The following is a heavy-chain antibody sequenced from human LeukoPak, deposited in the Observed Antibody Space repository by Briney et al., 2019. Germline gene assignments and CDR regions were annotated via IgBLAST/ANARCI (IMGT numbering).Heavy chain of an antibody. Sequence: GGSLRLSCAASGFTFSSYWMSWVRQAPGKGLEWVANIKQDGSEKYYVDSVKGRFTISRDNAKNSLYLQMNSLRAEDTAVYYCARDLRMDYYYVDYYYYGMDVWGQGTTVTVSS. J-gene: IGHJ6*02. CDR2: IKQDGSEK. D-gene: IGHD3-10*02. V-gene: IGHV3-7*03. CDR3: ARDLRMDYYYVDYYYYGMDV. CDR1: GFTFSSYW.